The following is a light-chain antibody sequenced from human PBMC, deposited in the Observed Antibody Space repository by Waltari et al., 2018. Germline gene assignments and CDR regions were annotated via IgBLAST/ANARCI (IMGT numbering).Light chain of an antibody. CDR1: QGISNN. V-gene: IGKV3-15*01. CDR3: QHYNNRHTYS. CDR2: GAS. Sequence: EIELTQSPATLSASPGESVTLSCRASQGISNNLVWYQHKPGQSPRLLIYGASARATGVPERFSGSGYRTEFTLTISSLQSEDFAVYYCQHYNNRHTYSFGQGTKLGIK. J-gene: IGKJ2*03.